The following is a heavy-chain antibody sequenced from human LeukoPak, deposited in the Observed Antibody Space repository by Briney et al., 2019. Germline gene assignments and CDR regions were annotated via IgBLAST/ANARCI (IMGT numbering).Heavy chain of an antibody. J-gene: IGHJ3*02. CDR2: IRSKTDGETT. D-gene: IGHD2-21*02. Sequence: GGSLRLSCVASGLTFSNAWMTWVRQAPGKGLEWVGLIRSKTDGETTDYAAPLKDRFTILRDDSKSTLFLQMNSLKADDSAVYYCATDTATEARHIWGQGTTVTVSS. V-gene: IGHV3-15*01. CDR3: ATDTATEARHI. CDR1: GLTFSNAW.